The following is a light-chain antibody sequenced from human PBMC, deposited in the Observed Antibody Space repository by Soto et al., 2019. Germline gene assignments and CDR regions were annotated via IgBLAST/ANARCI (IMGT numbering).Light chain of an antibody. CDR3: QQYVYPQWT. CDR2: GVS. J-gene: IGKJ1*01. CDR1: QTGSNSY. Sequence: IVLTQSPGTLYLSPWERATLSCRASQTGSNSYLAWYQQKSGQAPRLLIYGVSTRATGTPDRFSGSGSGTEFTLAIRRLEPEDFAVYFCQQYVYPQWTFGPGTKVDIK. V-gene: IGKV3-20*01.